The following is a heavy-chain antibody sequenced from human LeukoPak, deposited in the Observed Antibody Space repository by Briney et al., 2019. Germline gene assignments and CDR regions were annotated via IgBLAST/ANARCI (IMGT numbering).Heavy chain of an antibody. CDR2: IKQDGSEK. V-gene: IGHV3-7*01. J-gene: IGHJ3*02. Sequence: GGSLRLSCAASGFTFSSCWMSWVRQAPGKGLEWVANIKQDGSEKYYVDSVKGRFTISRDNAKNSLYLQMNSLRVEDTAVYYCARSPPLWNGDAFDIWGQGTMVTVSS. CDR3: ARSPPLWNGDAFDI. D-gene: IGHD1-1*01. CDR1: GFTFSSCW.